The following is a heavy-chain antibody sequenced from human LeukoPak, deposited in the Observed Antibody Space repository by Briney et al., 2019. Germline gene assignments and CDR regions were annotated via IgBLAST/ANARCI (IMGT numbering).Heavy chain of an antibody. V-gene: IGHV3-7*05. CDR1: GFTFSSYW. J-gene: IGHJ4*02. Sequence: GRSLRLSCAASGFTFSSYWMSWVRQAQGKGLEWVANIKEDGSEKYYVDSVRGRFTISRDNAKNSLYLQMNSLRAEDTAVYYCARDQRYCSSSSCPWEPFDYWGQGTLVTVSS. CDR3: ARDQRYCSSSSCPWEPFDY. CDR2: IKEDGSEK. D-gene: IGHD2-2*01.